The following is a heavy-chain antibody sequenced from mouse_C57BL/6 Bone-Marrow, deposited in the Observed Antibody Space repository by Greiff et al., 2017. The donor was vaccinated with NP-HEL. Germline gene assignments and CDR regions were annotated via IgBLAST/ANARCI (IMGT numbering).Heavy chain of an antibody. CDR2: INPSTGGT. CDR3: ARGDYGSSPYWYFDV. J-gene: IGHJ1*03. CDR1: GYSFTGYY. Sequence: EVQLQQSGPELVKPGASVKISCKASGYSFTGYYMNWVKQSPEKSLEWIGEINPSTGGTTYNQKFKAKATLTVDKSSSTAYMQLKSLTSEDSAVYYCARGDYGSSPYWYFDVGGTGTTVTVSS. V-gene: IGHV1-42*01. D-gene: IGHD1-1*01.